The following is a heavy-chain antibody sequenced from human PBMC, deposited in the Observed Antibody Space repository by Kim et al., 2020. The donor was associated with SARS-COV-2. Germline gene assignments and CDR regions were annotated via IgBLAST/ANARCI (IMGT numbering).Heavy chain of an antibody. CDR3: ARSYDILTGYYPVDY. CDR2: ISSSSSYT. CDR1: GFTFSDYY. Sequence: GGSLRLSCAASGFTFSDYYMSWIRQAPGKGLEWVSYISSSSSYTNYADSVKGRFTISRDNAKNSLYLQMNSLRAEDTAVYYCARSYDILTGYYPVDYWGQGTLVTVSS. D-gene: IGHD3-9*01. V-gene: IGHV3-11*03. J-gene: IGHJ4*02.